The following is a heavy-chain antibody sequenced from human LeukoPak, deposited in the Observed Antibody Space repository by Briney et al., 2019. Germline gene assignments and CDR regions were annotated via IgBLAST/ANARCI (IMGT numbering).Heavy chain of an antibody. CDR2: ISYDGSNK. CDR3: AKLVVGATRDAFDI. J-gene: IGHJ3*02. CDR1: GFTFSSYG. V-gene: IGHV3-30*18. Sequence: GGSLRLSCAASGFTFSSYGMHWVRQAPGKGLKWVAVISYDGSNKYYADSVKGRFTISRDNSKNTLYLQMNSLRAEDTAVYYCAKLVVGATRDAFDIWGQGTMVTVSS. D-gene: IGHD1-26*01.